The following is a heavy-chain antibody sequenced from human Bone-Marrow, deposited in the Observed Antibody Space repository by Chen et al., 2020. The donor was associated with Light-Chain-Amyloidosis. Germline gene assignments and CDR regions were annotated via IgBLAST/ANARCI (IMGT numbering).Heavy chain of an antibody. V-gene: IGHV3-21*02. CDR1: GFTFSTFT. CDR3: MRGSPTAMYRCDY. J-gene: IGHJ4*02. D-gene: IGHD5-18*01. Sequence: EVQLVESGGGLVKPGGSLRLSCAAAGFTFSTFTMNWVRQTPDKGLEWVSTFSSSSGYIYYAQPVKGRFTTSRDNAKNSLYLQMNNLRGEDTAGYYCMRGSPTAMYRCDYWGRGTLVTVSS. CDR2: FSSSSGYI.